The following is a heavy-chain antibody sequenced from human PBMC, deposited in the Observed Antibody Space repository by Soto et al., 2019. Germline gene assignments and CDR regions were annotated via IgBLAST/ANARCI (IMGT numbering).Heavy chain of an antibody. CDR2: IIPLFGVP. V-gene: IGHV1-69*12. CDR1: GGTFSSYA. J-gene: IGHJ4*02. D-gene: IGHD6-19*01. Sequence: QVQLVQSGAEVKKPGSSVKVSCKSAGGTFSSYAINWVRQAPGQGLEWMGGIIPLFGVPDYAQKFQSRVTITAGDSTTTAYMDVRSRRAEDTAVYYCARAYSSGWAGELDYCEQGILVTVSS. CDR3: ARAYSSGWAGELDY.